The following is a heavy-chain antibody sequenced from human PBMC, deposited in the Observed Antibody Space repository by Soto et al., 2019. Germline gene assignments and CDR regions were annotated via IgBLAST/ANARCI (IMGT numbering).Heavy chain of an antibody. CDR2: IWYDGSNK. J-gene: IGHJ3*02. V-gene: IGHV3-33*01. Sequence: GASLRLSCAASGFTFSSYGMHWVRQAPGKGLEWVAVIWYDGSNKYYADSVKGRFTISRDNSKNTLYLQMNSLRAEDTAVYYCESETMATVTTFDFDIWGQGTMVTVSS. D-gene: IGHD4-17*01. CDR3: ESETMATVTTFDFDI. CDR1: GFTFSSYG.